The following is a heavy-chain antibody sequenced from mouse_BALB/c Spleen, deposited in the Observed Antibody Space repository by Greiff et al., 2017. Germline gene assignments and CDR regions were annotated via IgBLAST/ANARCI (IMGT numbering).Heavy chain of an antibody. CDR2: IYPGGGYT. CDR3: ASKAHITTVFDY. Sequence: VQLQQSGAELVRPGTSVKISCKASGYTFTNYWLGWVKQRPGHGLEWIGDIYPGGGYTNYNEKFKGKATLTADTSSSTAYMQLSSLTSEDSAVYFCASKAHITTVFDYWGQGTTLTVSS. J-gene: IGHJ2*01. V-gene: IGHV1-63*02. D-gene: IGHD1-1*01. CDR1: GYTFTNYW.